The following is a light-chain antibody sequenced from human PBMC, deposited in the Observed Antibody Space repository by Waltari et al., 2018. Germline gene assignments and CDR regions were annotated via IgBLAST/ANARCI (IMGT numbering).Light chain of an antibody. J-gene: IGKJ2*01. CDR3: QQHDNPPFT. Sequence: DIQMTQSPSSLSASVGDTVTITCQANHDISDYLNWYQPKPGKAPNLLISDASHLEAGVPSRFSGSGYGTDFTFTISSLQPEDFATYYCQQHDNPPFTFGQGTKLEIK. CDR2: DAS. V-gene: IGKV1-33*01. CDR1: HDISDY.